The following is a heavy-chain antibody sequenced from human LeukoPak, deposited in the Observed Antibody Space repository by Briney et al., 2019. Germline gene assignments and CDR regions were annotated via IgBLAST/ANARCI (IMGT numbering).Heavy chain of an antibody. J-gene: IGHJ4*02. CDR2: ITRDGSGA. CDR3: ARDGDGYNFDY. Sequence: GGSLRLSCAASGFAFSNYWMHWVRQVPGKGLVWVSRITRDGSGANYADSVKGRFTIPRDNARSTLYLQMNSLRAEDTAVYYCARDGDGYNFDYWGQGALVIVSS. D-gene: IGHD5-24*01. CDR1: GFAFSNYW. V-gene: IGHV3-74*01.